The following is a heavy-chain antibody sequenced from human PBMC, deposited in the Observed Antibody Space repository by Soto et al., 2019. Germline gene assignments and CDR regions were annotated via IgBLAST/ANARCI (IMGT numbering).Heavy chain of an antibody. Sequence: SETLSLTCTVSGGSISSYYWSWIRQPPGKGLEWIGYIYYSGSTNHNPSLKSRVTISVDTSKNQFSLKLKSVNAADTAVYFCAGMPYTSGLRFDPWGPGTLVTVSS. CDR2: IYYSGST. D-gene: IGHD6-19*01. J-gene: IGHJ5*02. CDR3: AGMPYTSGLRFDP. V-gene: IGHV4-59*12. CDR1: GGSISSYY.